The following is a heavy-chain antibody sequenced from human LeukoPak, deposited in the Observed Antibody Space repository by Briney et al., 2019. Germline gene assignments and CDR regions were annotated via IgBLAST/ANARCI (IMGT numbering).Heavy chain of an antibody. CDR3: ARHSGSYYYFDY. CDR2: IYYSGST. Sequence: ASGTLSLTCTVSGGSISSYYWSWIRQPPGKGLEWIGYIYYSGSTNYNPSLKSRVTISVDTSKNQFSLKLSSVTAADTAVYYCARHSGSYYYFDYWGQGTLVTVSS. J-gene: IGHJ4*02. CDR1: GGSISSYY. V-gene: IGHV4-59*08. D-gene: IGHD1-26*01.